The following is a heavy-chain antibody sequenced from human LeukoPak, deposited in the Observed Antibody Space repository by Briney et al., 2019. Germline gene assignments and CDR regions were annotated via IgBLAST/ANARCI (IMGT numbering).Heavy chain of an antibody. CDR3: ARADSVLRYFDWLSVVDY. V-gene: IGHV1-69*04. CDR2: IIPILGIA. D-gene: IGHD3-9*01. J-gene: IGHJ4*02. CDR1: GGTFSSYA. Sequence: RASVKVSCKASGGTFSSYAISWVRRAPGQGLEWMGRIIPILGIANYAQKFQGRVTMTRDTSISTAYMELSRLRSDDTAVYYCARADSVLRYFDWLSVVDYWGQGTLVTVSS.